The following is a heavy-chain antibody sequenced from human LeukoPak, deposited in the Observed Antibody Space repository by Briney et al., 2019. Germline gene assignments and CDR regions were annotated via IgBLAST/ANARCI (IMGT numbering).Heavy chain of an antibody. CDR3: ARFDSLGRFGDLDY. CDR1: GYTFTSYG. D-gene: IGHD3-10*01. V-gene: IGHV1-18*01. Sequence: ASVKVSCKASGYTFTSYGISWVRQASGQGLEWMGWISAYNGNTNYAQKLQCRVTMTTDTSTSTAYMELRSLRSDDTAVYYCARFDSLGRFGDLDYWGQGTLVTVSS. J-gene: IGHJ4*02. CDR2: ISAYNGNT.